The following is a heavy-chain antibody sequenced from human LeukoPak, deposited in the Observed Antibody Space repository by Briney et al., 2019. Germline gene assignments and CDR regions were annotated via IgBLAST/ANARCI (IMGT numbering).Heavy chain of an antibody. D-gene: IGHD3-16*02. Sequence: GGSLRLSCAASGFTFSSYAMHWVRQAPGKGLEYVSAISSNGGSTYYANSVKGRFTISRDNSKNTLYLQMGSLRAEDMAVYYCATSMITFGGAIGQLDYWGQGILVTVSS. CDR1: GFTFSSYA. CDR3: ATSMITFGGAIGQLDY. CDR2: ISSNGGST. J-gene: IGHJ4*02. V-gene: IGHV3-64*01.